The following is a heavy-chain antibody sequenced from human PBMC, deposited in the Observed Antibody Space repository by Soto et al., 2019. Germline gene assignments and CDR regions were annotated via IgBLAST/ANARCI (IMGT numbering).Heavy chain of an antibody. V-gene: IGHV3-72*01. Sequence: EVQLVESGGGLVQPGGSLRLSCAAAGFTFSDHYMDWVRQAPGKGLEWVGRTRNKPNSYTTEYAASVRGRFTISSDDSKNSLHLQMNSLKTEDTAVYYCAMEGSGPGWTWGQGTLVTVSS. CDR1: GFTFSDHY. CDR3: AMEGSGPGWT. D-gene: IGHD3-10*01. CDR2: TRNKPNSYTT. J-gene: IGHJ5*02.